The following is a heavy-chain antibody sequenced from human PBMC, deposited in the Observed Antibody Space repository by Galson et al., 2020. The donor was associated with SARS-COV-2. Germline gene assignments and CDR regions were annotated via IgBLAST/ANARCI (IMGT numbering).Heavy chain of an antibody. CDR3: ARGPVALYYAMDV. CDR2: ISKSSDPI. V-gene: IGHV3-48*02. J-gene: IGHJ6*02. Sequence: GASLKISCAASGSTFSSYSMNWVRQAPGKGLEWISYISKSSDPIYYAGSVKGRFTVSRDNAKNSLYLQMRSLRDDDTAVYYCARGPVALYYAMDVWGQGTTVTVSS. CDR1: GSTFSSYS.